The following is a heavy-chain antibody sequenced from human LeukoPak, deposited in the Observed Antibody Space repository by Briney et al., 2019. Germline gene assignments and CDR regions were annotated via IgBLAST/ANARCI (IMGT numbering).Heavy chain of an antibody. D-gene: IGHD3-16*01. CDR2: IYHRGNT. J-gene: IGHJ4*02. CDR1: GGSISSSNW. CDR3: ARAFYPPDFGFGRAPYYFDK. V-gene: IGHV4-4*02. Sequence: SETLSLTRAVSGGSISSSNWWNWVRQTPGKGLECIGEIYHRGNTHYNPSMTSRATLSVDTSTNQFSLRVNSVTAADTAVYYCARAFYPPDFGFGRAPYYFDKWGRGTLVTVSS.